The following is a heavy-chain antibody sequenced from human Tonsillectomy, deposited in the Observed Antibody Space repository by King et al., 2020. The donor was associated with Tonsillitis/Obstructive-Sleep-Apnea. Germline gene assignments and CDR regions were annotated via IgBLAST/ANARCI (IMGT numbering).Heavy chain of an antibody. D-gene: IGHD6-6*01. V-gene: IGHV3-13*04. CDR2: IGTAGDT. CDR3: AGSSTGENWFDP. CDR1: GFTFSSYD. Sequence: EVQLVESGGGLVQPGGSLRLSCAASGFTFSSYDMHWVRQATGKGLEWVSAIGTAGDTYYPGSVKGRFTISRENAKNSLYLQMNSLRAGDTAVYYCAGSSTGENWFDPWGQGTLVTVSS. J-gene: IGHJ5*02.